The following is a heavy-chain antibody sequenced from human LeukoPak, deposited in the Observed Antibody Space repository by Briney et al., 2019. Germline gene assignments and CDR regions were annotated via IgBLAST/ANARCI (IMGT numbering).Heavy chain of an antibody. CDR3: AKDKYCRSTRCYGNWFDP. CDR1: GFTFSSYS. CDR2: ISGSGGST. J-gene: IGHJ5*02. Sequence: GGSLRLSCAASGFTFSSYSMSWVRQAPGEGLEWVSAISGSGGSTYYADSVKGRFTISRDNYKNTLYLQMNSLRAEDTDVYYCAKDKYCRSTRCYGNWFDPWGQGTLVTVSS. D-gene: IGHD2-2*01. V-gene: IGHV3-23*01.